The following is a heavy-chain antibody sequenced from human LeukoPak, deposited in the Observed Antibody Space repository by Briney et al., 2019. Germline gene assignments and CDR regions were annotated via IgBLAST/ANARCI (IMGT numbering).Heavy chain of an antibody. Sequence: PSETLSLTCAVYGGSFSGYYWSWIRQPPGKGLEWIGEINHSGSTNYNPSLKSRVTISVDTSKNQFSLKLSSVTAADTAVYYCARQGFSSNYYGSGSYYSHFDYWGQGTLVTVSS. CDR3: ARQGFSSNYYGSGSYYSHFDY. J-gene: IGHJ4*02. CDR1: GGSFSGYY. V-gene: IGHV4-34*01. CDR2: INHSGST. D-gene: IGHD3-10*01.